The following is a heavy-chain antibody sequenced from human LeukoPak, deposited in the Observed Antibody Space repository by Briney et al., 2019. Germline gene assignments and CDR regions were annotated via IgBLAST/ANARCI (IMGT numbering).Heavy chain of an antibody. Sequence: ASVNVSCKASGYTFTGYYMHWVRQAPGQGLEWMGWINPNSGGTNYAQKFQGWVTMTRDTSISTAYMELSRLRSDDTAVYYCARGPIPYYYDSSGYYLSDWYFDLWGRGTLVTVSS. CDR3: ARGPIPYYYDSSGYYLSDWYFDL. CDR1: GYTFTGYY. J-gene: IGHJ2*01. CDR2: INPNSGGT. V-gene: IGHV1-2*04. D-gene: IGHD3-22*01.